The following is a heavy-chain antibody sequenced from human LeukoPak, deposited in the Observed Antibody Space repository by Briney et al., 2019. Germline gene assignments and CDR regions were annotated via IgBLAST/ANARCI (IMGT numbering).Heavy chain of an antibody. CDR2: INPSGGST. Sequence: ASVKVSCKASGYTFTSYYMHWVRQAPGQGLEWMGIINPSGGSTSYAQKFQGRVTMTRDTSTSTVYMELSSLRSEDTAEYYCARVEWEYTAMVTGPRGMDVWGQGTTVTVSS. CDR1: GYTFTSYY. V-gene: IGHV1-46*01. D-gene: IGHD5-18*01. J-gene: IGHJ6*02. CDR3: ARVEWEYTAMVTGPRGMDV.